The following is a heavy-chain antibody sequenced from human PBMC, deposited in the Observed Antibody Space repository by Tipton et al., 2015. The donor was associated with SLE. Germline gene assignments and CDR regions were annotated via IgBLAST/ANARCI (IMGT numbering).Heavy chain of an antibody. CDR2: MNPYSGNA. CDR1: GYTFTNYD. Sequence: QSGPEVKRPGASVKVSCRTSGYTFTNYDINWVRQAPGQGLEWMGWMNPYSGNAGSAQKFQGRVTMTRNTSISTAYMELNSLTSEDTAIYYCARGTYSRRVRGNWYDPWGQGTLVTVSS. V-gene: IGHV1-8*01. D-gene: IGHD2-21*01. CDR3: ARGTYSRRVRGNWYDP. J-gene: IGHJ5*02.